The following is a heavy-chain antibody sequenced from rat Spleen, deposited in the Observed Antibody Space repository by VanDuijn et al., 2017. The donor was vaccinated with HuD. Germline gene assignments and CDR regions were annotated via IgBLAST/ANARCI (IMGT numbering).Heavy chain of an antibody. V-gene: IGHV5-27*01. CDR1: GFTFSNYD. CDR3: TTKAD. Sequence: EVQLVESGGGLVQPGRSLKLSCAASGFTFSNYDMAWVRQAPTKGLEWVASISPSGGATYYRDSVKGRFTISRDDAKSTLYLQMDSLRSEDTATYYCTTKADWGQGVMVTVSS. J-gene: IGHJ2*01. CDR2: ISPSGGAT.